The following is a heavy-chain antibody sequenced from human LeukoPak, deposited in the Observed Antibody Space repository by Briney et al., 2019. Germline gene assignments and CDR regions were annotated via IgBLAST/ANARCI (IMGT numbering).Heavy chain of an antibody. CDR1: GGTFSSYA. CDR2: IIPIFGTA. D-gene: IGHD2-15*01. V-gene: IGHV1-69*06. CDR3: ARGIEEDIVVVVAATPAGAFDI. J-gene: IGHJ3*02. Sequence: GASVKFSCKASGGTFSSYAISWVRQAPGHPLEWLGGIIPIFGTANYAQKFQGRVTITADKSTSTAYMELSSLRSEDTAVYYCARGIEEDIVVVVAATPAGAFDIWGQGTMVTVSS.